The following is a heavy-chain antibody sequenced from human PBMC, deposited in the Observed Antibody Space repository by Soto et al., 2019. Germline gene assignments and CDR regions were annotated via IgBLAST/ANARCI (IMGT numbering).Heavy chain of an antibody. CDR1: GFTFSSYA. V-gene: IGHV3-23*01. J-gene: IGHJ6*02. CDR2: ISGSGGST. CDR3: AKAISSGTTVTTYYYYGMDV. Sequence: GGSLRLSCAASGFTFSSYAMSWVRQAPGKGLEWVSAISGSGGSTYYADSVKGRFTISRDNSKNTLYLQMNSLRAEDTAVYYCAKAISSGTTVTTYYYYGMDVWGQGTTVTVSS. D-gene: IGHD4-4*01.